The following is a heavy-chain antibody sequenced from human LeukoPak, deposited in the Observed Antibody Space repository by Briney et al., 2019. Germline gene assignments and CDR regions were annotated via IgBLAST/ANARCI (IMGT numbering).Heavy chain of an antibody. CDR1: GFTVSSNY. Sequence: GGSLRLSCAASGFTVSSNYMSWVRQAPGKGLEWVSVIHSGGSTYYADSVKGRFTISRHNSKNTLYLQMNSLRAEDTAVYYCARDPFDILTGSKAGYYGMDVWGQGTTVTVSS. CDR3: ARDPFDILTGSKAGYYGMDV. J-gene: IGHJ6*02. CDR2: IHSGGST. D-gene: IGHD3-9*01. V-gene: IGHV3-53*04.